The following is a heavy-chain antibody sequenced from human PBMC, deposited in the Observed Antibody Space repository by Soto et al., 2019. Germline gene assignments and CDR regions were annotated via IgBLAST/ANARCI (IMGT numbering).Heavy chain of an antibody. CDR3: ARVIPGAEAWFDP. V-gene: IGHV1-18*01. J-gene: IGHJ5*02. CDR2: ISAYTDDP. CDR1: GNTFTNFG. Sequence: ASVNVSCKASGNTFTNFGVTWVRQAPGQGLELMGWISAYTDDPNYAQKFQGRVTMTIDXXXXXAXLXLXXXTSDXTAVYYCARVIPGAEAWFDPWGQGTLVTVSS. D-gene: IGHD2-2*01.